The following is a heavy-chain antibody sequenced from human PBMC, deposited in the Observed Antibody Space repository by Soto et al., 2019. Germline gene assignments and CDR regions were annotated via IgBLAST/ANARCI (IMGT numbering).Heavy chain of an antibody. CDR1: GFTFSSYG. Sequence: QVQLVESGGGVVQPGRSLRLSCAASGFTFSSYGMHWVRQAPGKGLEWVAVIWYDETHTNYADSVKGRFTISRDNSKNTLYLQMNSLRAEDTAVYYCARMDLDEAYSYGLDYWGQGTLVTVSS. CDR2: IWYDETHT. CDR3: ARMDLDEAYSYGLDY. J-gene: IGHJ4*02. D-gene: IGHD5-18*01. V-gene: IGHV3-33*01.